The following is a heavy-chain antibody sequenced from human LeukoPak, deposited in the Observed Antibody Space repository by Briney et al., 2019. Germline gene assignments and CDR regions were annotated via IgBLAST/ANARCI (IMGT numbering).Heavy chain of an antibody. CDR2: IYHSEST. J-gene: IGHJ4*02. D-gene: IGHD5-12*01. CDR1: GGSISSGGYY. Sequence: SQTLSLTCTVSGGSISSGGYYWSWIRQPPGKGLEWIGYIYHSESTYYNPSLKSRVTISVNRSKNQFSLKLSSVTAADTAVYYCARTIVLGVATGPYYFDYWGQGTLVTVSS. CDR3: ARTIVLGVATGPYYFDY. V-gene: IGHV4-30-2*01.